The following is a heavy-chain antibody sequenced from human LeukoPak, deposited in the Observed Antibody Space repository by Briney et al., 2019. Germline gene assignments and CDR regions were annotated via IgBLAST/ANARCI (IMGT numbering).Heavy chain of an antibody. Sequence: GGSQRLSCAVSGITFSTYWMHWVRQAPGKGLVWVSRISSDGSRTNYADSVKGRFTISRDNAKNTLYLQMNSLRAEDTAVYYCARAHYYDHADLFDYWGQGALVSVSS. CDR3: ARAHYYDHADLFDY. CDR2: ISSDGSRT. J-gene: IGHJ4*02. V-gene: IGHV3-74*01. D-gene: IGHD3-22*01. CDR1: GITFSTYW.